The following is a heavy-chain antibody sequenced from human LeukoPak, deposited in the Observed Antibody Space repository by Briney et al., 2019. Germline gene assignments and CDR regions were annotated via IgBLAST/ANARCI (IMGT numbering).Heavy chain of an antibody. CDR1: GFTFGSHA. CDR3: GKTTVGYSSGQKPAWPVDY. Sequence: PGGSLRLSCEPSGFTFGSHAMYWVRHAPGRGLGWVAGIFGSGGSPHYADPVKGRFTISRDNSRNTVYLQINSLRAEDTAVYYCGKTTVGYSSGQKPAWPVDYWGQGTLVTVSS. V-gene: IGHV3-23*01. J-gene: IGHJ4*02. D-gene: IGHD5-18*01. CDR2: IFGSGGSP.